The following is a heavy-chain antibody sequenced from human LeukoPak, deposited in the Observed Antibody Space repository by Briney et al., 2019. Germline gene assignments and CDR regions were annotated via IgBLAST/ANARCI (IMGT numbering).Heavy chain of an antibody. V-gene: IGHV3-7*01. CDR1: GFTFSCYW. J-gene: IGHJ4*02. Sequence: PGGSLRLSCAASGFTFSCYWMNWVRQAPGKGLEWVANIKQDGSEKYYVDSVKGRFTFSRDNAKNSLYLQMNSLRAEDTAVYYCARGGYCSSTSCYVLDWGQGTLVTVSS. CDR2: IKQDGSEK. CDR3: ARGGYCSSTSCYVLD. D-gene: IGHD2-2*01.